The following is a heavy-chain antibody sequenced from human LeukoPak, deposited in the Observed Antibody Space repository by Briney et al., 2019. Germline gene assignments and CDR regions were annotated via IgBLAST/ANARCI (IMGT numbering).Heavy chain of an antibody. D-gene: IGHD3-22*01. CDR3: ARDIRLYDNSGYYYFDY. V-gene: IGHV4-61*08. Sequence: SETLSLTCTVSGASVSGGGYYWSWIRQHPGKGLEWIGFTSYSGGAYYNPSLKSRVTISVDTSKNQFSLKMSSVTAADTAIYYCARDIRLYDNSGYYYFDYWGQGTLVTVSS. CDR1: GASVSGGGYY. CDR2: TSYSGGA. J-gene: IGHJ4*02.